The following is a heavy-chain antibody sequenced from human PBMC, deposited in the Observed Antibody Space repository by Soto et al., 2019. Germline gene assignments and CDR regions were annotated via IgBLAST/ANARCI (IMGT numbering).Heavy chain of an antibody. D-gene: IGHD2-2*01. CDR1: GFTFRSYA. CDR2: ITGSGGST. CDR3: AKNVLVVVPTALYYYYYYMDV. Sequence: GGSLRLSCAASGFTFRSYAMSWVRQAPGKGLEWVSAITGSGGSTYYADSVKGRFPISRDNSKNTLYLQMNGLRAEDRAIYYCAKNVLVVVPTALYYYYYYMDVWGKGTTVTVSS. V-gene: IGHV3-23*01. J-gene: IGHJ6*03.